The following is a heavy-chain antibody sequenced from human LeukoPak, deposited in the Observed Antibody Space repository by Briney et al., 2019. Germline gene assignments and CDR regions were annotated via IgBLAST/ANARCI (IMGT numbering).Heavy chain of an antibody. CDR2: ISYDGSNK. CDR3: ADSGGFSDAFDI. V-gene: IGHV3-30*04. CDR1: GFTLSSYA. D-gene: IGHD3-22*01. Sequence: GRSLSLSCAASGFTLSSYAMHWVRQAPGKGLEWVADISYDGSNKYYAEPVKGRFTISRDNSKNTLYLQINCLTTEDTAVYYCADSGGFSDAFDIWGQGTMVAVSS. J-gene: IGHJ3*02.